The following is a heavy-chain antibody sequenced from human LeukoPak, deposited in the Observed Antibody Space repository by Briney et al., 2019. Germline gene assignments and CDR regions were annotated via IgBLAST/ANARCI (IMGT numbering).Heavy chain of an antibody. CDR3: ATGGMYSGSGFDF. V-gene: IGHV1-24*01. Sequence: ASVKVSCKVSGYILTELSMHWVRQAPGKGLEWMGGFDAEEGETIHSQKFQGRVTMTEDTSTDTAYMELSSLRSEDTAVYYCATGGMYSGSGFDFWGQGTLVTVSS. CDR1: GYILTELS. J-gene: IGHJ4*02. CDR2: FDAEEGET. D-gene: IGHD6-13*01.